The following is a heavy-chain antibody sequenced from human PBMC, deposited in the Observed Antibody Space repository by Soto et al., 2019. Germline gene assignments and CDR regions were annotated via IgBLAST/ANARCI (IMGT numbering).Heavy chain of an antibody. CDR1: GGSTRNYF. CDR2: IYYSGTT. J-gene: IGHJ5*02. Sequence: QVQLQESGPGLVKPSETLSLTCTVSGGSTRNYFWSWIRQPPGKGLEWIGCIYYSGTTNYNSSLKGRVTISLDTSKNQLSLRLRSVTAADTAVYYCARYVNPYDTAVWFDPWGQGTLVTVSS. D-gene: IGHD3-9*01. V-gene: IGHV4-59*01. CDR3: ARYVNPYDTAVWFDP.